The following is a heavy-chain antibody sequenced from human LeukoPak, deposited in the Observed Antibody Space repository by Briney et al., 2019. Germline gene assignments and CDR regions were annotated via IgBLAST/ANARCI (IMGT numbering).Heavy chain of an antibody. D-gene: IGHD4-17*01. Sequence: SETLSLTCTVSGGSISGSNYYWGWIRQPPGKGLEWIGTTHYSGSTYYNPSLKSRVTISGDMSKNQFSLKLRSVTAADTAVYYCARNYVDLVVFDYWGQGTLVTVSS. CDR1: GGSISGSNYY. J-gene: IGHJ4*02. CDR2: THYSGST. V-gene: IGHV4-39*01. CDR3: ARNYVDLVVFDY.